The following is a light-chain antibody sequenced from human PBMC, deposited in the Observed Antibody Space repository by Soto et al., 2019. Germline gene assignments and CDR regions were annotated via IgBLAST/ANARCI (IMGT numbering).Light chain of an antibody. J-gene: IGKJ1*01. CDR1: QSVSSGS. CDR2: GAS. Sequence: EIVLTQSPGTLSLSPGERATLSCRASQSVSSGSLAWYQQKPGQAPRLLIYGASSRAAGIPDRFSGSGSGTDFTLTISRLEPEDFAVYYCQQYGSSPWTFGQGTKVEIK. V-gene: IGKV3-20*01. CDR3: QQYGSSPWT.